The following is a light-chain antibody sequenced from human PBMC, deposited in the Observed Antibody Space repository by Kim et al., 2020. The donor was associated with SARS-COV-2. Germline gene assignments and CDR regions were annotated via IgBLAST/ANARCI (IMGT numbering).Light chain of an antibody. J-gene: IGKJ2*01. V-gene: IGKV3-20*01. Sequence: SPGERATPSCRASQSLGAGYLAWYQQKAGQAPRLLIYGASTRATGIPDRFSGSGSGTDFTLTISRLEPEDFAVYYCQQYGSSPPYTFGQGTKLEI. CDR3: QQYGSSPPYT. CDR1: QSLGAGY. CDR2: GAS.